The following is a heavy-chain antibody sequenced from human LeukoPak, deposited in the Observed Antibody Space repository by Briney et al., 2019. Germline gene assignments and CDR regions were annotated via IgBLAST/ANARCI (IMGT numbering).Heavy chain of an antibody. CDR1: GFTFSSYS. CDR3: ARDLDHAFDI. Sequence: QTGGSLRLSCAASGFTFSSYSMNWVRQAPGKGLEWISYIGGSGSPINYADSVKGRFTISRDNAKDSLYLQMNSLRDEDTAVYYCARDLDHAFDIWGQGKKVTVSS. J-gene: IGHJ3*02. V-gene: IGHV3-48*02. CDR2: IGGSGSPI.